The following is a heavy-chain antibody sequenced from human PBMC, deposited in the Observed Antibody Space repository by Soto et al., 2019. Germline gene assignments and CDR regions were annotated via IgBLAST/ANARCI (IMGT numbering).Heavy chain of an antibody. V-gene: IGHV3-23*01. D-gene: IGHD6-19*01. CDR2: ISGSGGST. CDR3: AKDRRYSSGWIRVGHIDY. Sequence: PGGSLRLSCAASGFTFSSYAMSWVRQAPGKGLEWVSAISGSGGSTYYADSVKGRFTISRDNSKNTLYLQMNSLRAEDTAVYYCAKDRRYSSGWIRVGHIDYWGQGTLVTVSS. CDR1: GFTFSSYA. J-gene: IGHJ4*02.